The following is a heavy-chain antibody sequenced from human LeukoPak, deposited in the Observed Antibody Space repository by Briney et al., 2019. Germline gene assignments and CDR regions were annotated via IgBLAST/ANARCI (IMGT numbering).Heavy chain of an antibody. V-gene: IGHV3-23*01. CDR1: GFTFSSYA. Sequence: GGSLRLSCAASGFTFSSYAMRWVRQAPGKGLEWVSAISGSGGSTYYADSVKGRFTISRDNSKNTLYLQMNSLRAEDTAVYYCAKVGPGYCSSTSCPPYYYYGMDVWGQGTTVTVSS. D-gene: IGHD2-2*01. J-gene: IGHJ6*02. CDR2: ISGSGGST. CDR3: AKVGPGYCSSTSCPPYYYYGMDV.